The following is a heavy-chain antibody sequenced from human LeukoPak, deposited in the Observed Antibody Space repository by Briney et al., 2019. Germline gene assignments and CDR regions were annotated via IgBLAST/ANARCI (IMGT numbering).Heavy chain of an antibody. CDR3: ARVTGTGFGELLSGDY. V-gene: IGHV4-38-2*02. J-gene: IGHJ4*02. CDR1: GYSISSGYY. D-gene: IGHD3-10*01. CDR2: IYHSGST. Sequence: PSETLSLTCTVSGYSISSGYYWGWIRQPPGKGLEGIGSIYHSGSTYYNPSLKRRVTISVDTSKNQFSLKLSSVTAADTAVYYCARVTGTGFGELLSGDYWGQGTLVTVSS.